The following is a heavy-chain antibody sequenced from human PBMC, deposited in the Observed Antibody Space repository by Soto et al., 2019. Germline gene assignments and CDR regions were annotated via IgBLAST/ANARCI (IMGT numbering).Heavy chain of an antibody. CDR1: GGSISSYY. D-gene: IGHD4-17*01. CDR3: ARRSDNYVDYVWWFDP. Sequence: QVQLQESGPGLVKPSETLSLTCTVSGGSISSYYWSWIRQPPGKGLEWIGYIYYSGSTNYNPSLKSRVTISVDTSKNQFSLKLSSVTAADTAVYYCARRSDNYVDYVWWFDPWGQGTLVTVSS. J-gene: IGHJ5*02. CDR2: IYYSGST. V-gene: IGHV4-59*08.